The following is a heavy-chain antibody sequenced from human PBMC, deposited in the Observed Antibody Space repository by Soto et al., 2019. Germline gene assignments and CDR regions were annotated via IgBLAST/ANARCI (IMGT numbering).Heavy chain of an antibody. D-gene: IGHD2-2*01. Sequence: GASVKVSCKASGFTFTSSAMQWVRQARGKRLEWIGWIVVGSGNTNYAQKFQERVTITRDMSTSTAYMELSSLRSEDTAVYYCAASMVVPAAYFDYWGQGTLVTVSS. CDR2: IVVGSGNT. V-gene: IGHV1-58*02. J-gene: IGHJ4*02. CDR1: GFTFTSSA. CDR3: AASMVVPAAYFDY.